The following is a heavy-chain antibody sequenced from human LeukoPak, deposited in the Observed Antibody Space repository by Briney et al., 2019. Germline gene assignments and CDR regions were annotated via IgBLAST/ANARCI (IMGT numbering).Heavy chain of an antibody. J-gene: IGHJ6*03. CDR1: GFTFNSYG. CDR3: AKDGGGYYPYYYYYMDV. CDR2: IRFDGSNN. Sequence: PGGPLRLSCAASGFTFNSYGIHCVRQAPGKGLEWVAFIRFDGSNNYYADSVKGRFTISRDNSKNTLYLQMNSLRAEDTAVYYCAKDGGGYYPYYYYYMDVWGKGTTVTISS. V-gene: IGHV3-30*02. D-gene: IGHD3-22*01.